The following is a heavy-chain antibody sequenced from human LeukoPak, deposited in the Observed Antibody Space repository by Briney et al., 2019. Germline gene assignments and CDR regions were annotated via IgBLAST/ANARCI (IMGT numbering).Heavy chain of an antibody. V-gene: IGHV3-64D*06. CDR2: VSGNGGST. CDR3: VKAVYYGSGSYPLFDP. CDR1: GFTFSRYA. J-gene: IGHJ5*02. D-gene: IGHD3-10*01. Sequence: GGSLRLSCSASGFTFSRYAMYWVRQAPGKGLEYVSAVSGNGGSTYYADSVKARFTISRDNSKNTLYLQMSSLRAEDTAVYYCVKAVYYGSGSYPLFDPWGQGTLVTVSS.